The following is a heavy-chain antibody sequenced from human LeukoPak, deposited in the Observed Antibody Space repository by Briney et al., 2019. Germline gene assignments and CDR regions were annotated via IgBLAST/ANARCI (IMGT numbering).Heavy chain of an antibody. D-gene: IGHD3-22*01. CDR1: GYTLTELS. CDR2: INPSGGST. Sequence: ASVKVSCKVSGYTLTELSMHWVRQAPGKGLEWMGIINPSGGSTSYAQKFQGRVTMTRDTSTSTVYMELSSLRSEDTAVYYCAREQYYYDSSGYQIPGAFDYWGQGTLVTVSS. CDR3: AREQYYYDSSGYQIPGAFDY. V-gene: IGHV1-46*01. J-gene: IGHJ4*02.